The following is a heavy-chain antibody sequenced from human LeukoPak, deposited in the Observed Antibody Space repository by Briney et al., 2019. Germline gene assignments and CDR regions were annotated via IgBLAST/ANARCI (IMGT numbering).Heavy chain of an antibody. Sequence: GGSLRLSCAASGFTFSSYAMSWVRQAPGKGLEWVSGISGSGGNTYYADSVKGRFTISRDNSKNTLYLQMNSLRAEDTAVYYCAKVKLWVYFDYWGQGTLVTVSS. V-gene: IGHV3-23*01. J-gene: IGHJ4*02. CDR1: GFTFSSYA. CDR3: AKVKLWVYFDY. CDR2: ISGSGGNT. D-gene: IGHD3-16*01.